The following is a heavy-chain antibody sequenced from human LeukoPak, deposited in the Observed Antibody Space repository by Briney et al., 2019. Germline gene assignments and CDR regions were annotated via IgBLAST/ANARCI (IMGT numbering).Heavy chain of an antibody. Sequence: PGGSLRLSCAASGFTFSSYSMNWVRQAPGKGLEWVSSISSSSSYIYYADSVKGRFTISRDNAKNSLYLQMNSLRAEDTAVYYCAREQPPAKGAKALEIWAQGPRATV. CDR2: ISSSSSYI. J-gene: IGHJ3*02. D-gene: IGHD1-1*01. CDR1: GFTFSSYS. CDR3: AREQPPAKGAKALEI. V-gene: IGHV3-21*01.